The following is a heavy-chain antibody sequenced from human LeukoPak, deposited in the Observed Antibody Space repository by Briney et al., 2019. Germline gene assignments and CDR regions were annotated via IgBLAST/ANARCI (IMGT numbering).Heavy chain of an antibody. CDR3: ARGDGYNWRYFDY. D-gene: IGHD5-24*01. V-gene: IGHV4-59*01. CDR2: IYYSGST. Sequence: SETLSLTCTVSGGSISSYYWRWIRQPPGKGLEWIGYIYYSGSTNYNPSLKSRVTISVDTSKNQFSLKLSSVTAADTAVYYCARGDGYNWRYFDYWGQGTLVTVSS. J-gene: IGHJ4*02. CDR1: GGSISSYY.